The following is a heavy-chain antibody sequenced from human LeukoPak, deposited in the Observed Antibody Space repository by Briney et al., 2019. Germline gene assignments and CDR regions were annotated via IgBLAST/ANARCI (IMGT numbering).Heavy chain of an antibody. Sequence: PSETLSLTCAVSGASISGSGYYLGWIRQPPGKGLEWIGNIYYTGSTYYNASLKSRVTISVDTSKDQFSLKLSSVTAADTAVYYCARVSGRFTWYFDLWGRGTLVTVSS. CDR3: ARVSGRFTWYFDL. CDR1: GASISGSGYY. J-gene: IGHJ2*01. CDR2: IYYTGST. V-gene: IGHV4-39*07.